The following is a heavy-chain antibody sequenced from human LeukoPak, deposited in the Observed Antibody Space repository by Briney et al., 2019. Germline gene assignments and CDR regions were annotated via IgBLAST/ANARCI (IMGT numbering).Heavy chain of an antibody. D-gene: IGHD5-12*01. V-gene: IGHV4-34*01. J-gene: IGHJ4*02. CDR1: GGSFSGYY. CDR3: ARVVAYYFDY. Sequence: PSETLSLTCGVYGGSFSGYYWSWIRQTPGKGLEWIGEINHSGSTNYNPSLKSRVTISVDTSKNQCSLKLSSVTAADTAVYYCARVVAYYFDYWGQGTLVTVSS. CDR2: INHSGST.